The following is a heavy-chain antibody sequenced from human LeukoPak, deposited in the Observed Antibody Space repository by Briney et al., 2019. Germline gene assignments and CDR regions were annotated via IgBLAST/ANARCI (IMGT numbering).Heavy chain of an antibody. D-gene: IGHD3-16*01. CDR2: TDPNSGDT. V-gene: IGHV1-2*02. CDR1: GYTFTGYY. J-gene: IGHJ4*02. Sequence: ASVKVSCKASGYTFTGYYMHWVRQAPGQGPECMGWTDPNSGDTNYAQKFQGRVTMSRDTALSTPYMGLSRLRSEDTGVYYCARGDIGSVDYWGQGTLVTVSS. CDR3: ARGDIGSVDY.